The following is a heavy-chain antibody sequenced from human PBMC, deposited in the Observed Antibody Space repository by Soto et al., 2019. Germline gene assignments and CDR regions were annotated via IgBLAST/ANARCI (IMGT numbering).Heavy chain of an antibody. CDR2: VSMDSDTI. CDR1: VFDFSTYS. J-gene: IGHJ6*02. Sequence: GGALRLSGTASVFDFSTYSMNWVRQAPGKGLEWIAYVSMDSDTIHYADSVKGRFTISRDDAENSLFLQMNSLRDEDTATYFCARLYYDYVWGQGTTVTVSS. CDR3: ARLYYDYV. D-gene: IGHD3-3*01. V-gene: IGHV3-48*02.